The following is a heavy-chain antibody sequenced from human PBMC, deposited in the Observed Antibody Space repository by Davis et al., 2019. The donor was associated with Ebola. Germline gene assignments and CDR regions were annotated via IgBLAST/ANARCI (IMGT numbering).Heavy chain of an antibody. V-gene: IGHV3-48*03. CDR2: ISNSGSTK. CDR1: GFTFSSYE. CDR3: ARAPKYTGYDFPYYFDY. J-gene: IGHJ4*02. D-gene: IGHD5-12*01. Sequence: PGGSLRLSCAASGFTFSSYEMSWVRQAPGKGLEWVSYISNSGSTKYYADSVKGRFTISRDNAKNSLYLQMNSLRGEDTAVYYCARAPKYTGYDFPYYFDYWGQGTLVTVS.